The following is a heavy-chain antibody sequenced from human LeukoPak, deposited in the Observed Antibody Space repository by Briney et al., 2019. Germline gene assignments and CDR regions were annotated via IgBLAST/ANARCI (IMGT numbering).Heavy chain of an antibody. CDR3: AKRARTTVTTLNS. CDR1: GFTFSSYS. CDR2: ISSSSSYI. V-gene: IGHV3-21*04. J-gene: IGHJ4*02. D-gene: IGHD4-17*01. Sequence: GGSLRLSCAASGFTFSSYSMNWVRQAPGKGLEWVSSISSSSSYIYYADSVKGRFTISRDNAKNTLFLQLNSLRPEDTAVYYCAKRARTTVTTLNSWGQGTLVTVSS.